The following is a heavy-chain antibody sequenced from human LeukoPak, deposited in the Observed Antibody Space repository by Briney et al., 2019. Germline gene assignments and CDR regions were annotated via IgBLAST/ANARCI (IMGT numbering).Heavy chain of an antibody. CDR1: GGSISNYY. CDR2: IYYSGST. J-gene: IGHJ4*02. CDR3: ARQVGTAMGDFDY. D-gene: IGHD5-18*01. V-gene: IGHV4-59*08. Sequence: PSETLSLTCAVSGGSISNYYWTWIRQPPGKGLEWIGFIYYSGSTNYNPSLKSRVTISVDTSKNQFSLKLSSVTAADTAVYYCARQVGTAMGDFDYWGQGTLVTVSS.